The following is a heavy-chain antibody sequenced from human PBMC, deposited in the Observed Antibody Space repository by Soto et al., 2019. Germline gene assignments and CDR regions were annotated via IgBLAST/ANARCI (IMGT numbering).Heavy chain of an antibody. J-gene: IGHJ6*02. CDR1: GGTFSSYA. CDR2: IIPIFGTA. Sequence: QVQLVQSGAEVKKPGSSVKVSCKASGGTFSSYAISWVRQAPGQGLEWMGGIIPIFGTANYAQKFQGRVTSPADESTSTAYMELSSLSSEDTAVYYCARHPGGRGYYYGMDVWGQGTTVTVSS. V-gene: IGHV1-69*12. CDR3: ARHPGGRGYYYGMDV. D-gene: IGHD2-15*01.